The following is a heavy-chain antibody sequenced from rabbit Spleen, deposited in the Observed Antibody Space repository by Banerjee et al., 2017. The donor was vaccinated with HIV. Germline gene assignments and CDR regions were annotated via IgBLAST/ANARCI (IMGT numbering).Heavy chain of an antibody. J-gene: IGHJ3*01. CDR3: ARDVDGVIGWNFGW. V-gene: IGHV1S45*01. CDR2: INAVTGKA. D-gene: IGHD4-1*01. CDR1: GFSFSNKAV. Sequence: QERLVESGGGLVKPEGSLKLSCTASGFSFSNKAVMCWVRQAPGKGLEWIACINAVTGKAVYASWAKGRFTFSKTASTTVTLQMTSLTAADTATYFCARDVDGVIGWNFGWWGQGTLVTVS.